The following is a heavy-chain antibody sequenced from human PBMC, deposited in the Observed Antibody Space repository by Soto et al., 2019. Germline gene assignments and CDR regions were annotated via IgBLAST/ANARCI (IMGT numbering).Heavy chain of an antibody. Sequence: VQLLESGGNFVQPGGSLRLSCAASGFTFSSFAMTWVRQAPEKGLEWVSSITGSGGSTYYADSVKGQFTISRDNSRNTLSLQMNSLRAEDTAIYYCAAGGIAASGIYYYGLDVWGQGTTVTVSS. CDR3: AAGGIAASGIYYYGLDV. J-gene: IGHJ6*02. D-gene: IGHD6-13*01. V-gene: IGHV3-23*01. CDR2: ITGSGGST. CDR1: GFTFSSFA.